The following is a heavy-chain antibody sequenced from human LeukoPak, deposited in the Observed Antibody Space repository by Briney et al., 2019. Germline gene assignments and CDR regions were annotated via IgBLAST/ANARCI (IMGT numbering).Heavy chain of an antibody. Sequence: SEILSLTCKVSGDSMSRRYWSWIRQPPGKGLEWIGYIYFDGTTNYNPSLRSRVSMSVDTSKNLLSLKVTSVTPADTAVYYCARDRPNSSGWYGAYYYHIDVWGSGTTVVVSS. CDR2: IYFDGTT. D-gene: IGHD6-19*01. CDR1: GDSMSRRY. J-gene: IGHJ6*03. V-gene: IGHV4-59*11. CDR3: ARDRPNSSGWYGAYYYHIDV.